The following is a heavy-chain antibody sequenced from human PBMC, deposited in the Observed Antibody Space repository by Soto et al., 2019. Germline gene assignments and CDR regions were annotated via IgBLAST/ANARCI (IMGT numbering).Heavy chain of an antibody. CDR2: IYHSGST. V-gene: IGHV4-30-2*01. Sequence: SETFCLTCAGSGGSIRRGGYSWSWIRQPPGKGLEWIGYIYHSGSTYYNPSLKSRVAISVDRSKNQFSLKLNSMTAADTAVYYCARVPTPWGQG. CDR3: ARVPTP. J-gene: IGHJ5*02. CDR1: GGSIRRGGYS.